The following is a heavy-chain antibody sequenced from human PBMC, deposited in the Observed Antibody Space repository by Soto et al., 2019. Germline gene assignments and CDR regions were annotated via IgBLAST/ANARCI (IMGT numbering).Heavy chain of an antibody. D-gene: IGHD6-19*01. CDR3: ARAPYSNGWYRFDL. J-gene: IGHJ4*02. CDR2: IKHDGSVQ. CDR1: GFTFSGYW. V-gene: IGHV3-7*03. Sequence: GGSLRLSCEASGFTFSGYWMSWVRQAPGKGLEWVADIKHDGSVQYYVDSVKGRLTISRDNAKKQLYLQMNGLRAEDTALYYCARAPYSNGWYRFDLWGQGTLVTV.